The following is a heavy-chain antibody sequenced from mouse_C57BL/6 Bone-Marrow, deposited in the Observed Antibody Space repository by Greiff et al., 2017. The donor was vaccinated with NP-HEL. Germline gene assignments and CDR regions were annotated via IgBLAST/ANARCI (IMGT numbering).Heavy chain of an antibody. CDR2: IWRGGST. CDR3: AKSWANWDGFDY. CDR1: GFSLTSYG. J-gene: IGHJ2*01. D-gene: IGHD4-1*01. Sequence: VQLVESGPGLVQPSQSLSITCTVSGFSLTSYGVHWVRQSPGKGLEWLGVIWRGGSTDYNAAFMSRLSITKDNSNSQVFFKMNSLQADDTAIYYCAKSWANWDGFDYWGQGTTLTVSS. V-gene: IGHV2-5*01.